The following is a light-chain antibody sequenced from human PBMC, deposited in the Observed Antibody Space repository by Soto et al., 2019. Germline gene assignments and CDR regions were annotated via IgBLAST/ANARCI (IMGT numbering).Light chain of an antibody. Sequence: GTNFVYWYQQLPGTAPKVLIHSNNQRPSGVPDRFSGSKSGTSASLAISGLRSEDEADYYCAAWDDNLSTYVFGSGTKVTVL. CDR2: SNN. CDR1: GTNF. CDR3: AAWDDNLSTYV. J-gene: IGLJ1*01. V-gene: IGLV1-47*02.